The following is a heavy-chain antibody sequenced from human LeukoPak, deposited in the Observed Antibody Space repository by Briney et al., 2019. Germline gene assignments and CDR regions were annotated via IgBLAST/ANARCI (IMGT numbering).Heavy chain of an antibody. CDR3: ARVRDSSAYYFDY. CDR2: IYPGDSDT. CDR1: GYSFTSYW. D-gene: IGHD6-19*01. Sequence: GESLKISCKGSGYSFTSYWIGWVRQMPGKGLEWTGIIYPGDSDTRYSPSFQGQVTISADKSISTAYLQWSSLKASDTAMYYCARVRDSSAYYFDYWGQGTLVTVSS. J-gene: IGHJ4*02. V-gene: IGHV5-51*01.